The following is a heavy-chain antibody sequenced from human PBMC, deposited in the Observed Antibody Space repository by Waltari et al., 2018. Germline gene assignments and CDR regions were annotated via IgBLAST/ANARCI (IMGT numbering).Heavy chain of an antibody. V-gene: IGHV1-46*01. Sequence: QVQLVQSGAEVKKPGASVKISCKTSEYTFASPYVHWVRQAPGQGLDWMGIINPSGGSTSYAQRFQGRVTMTRDTSTSTVYMELSSLKSEDTAVYYCATDTGALWMDVWGQGTTVTVSS. CDR3: ATDTGALWMDV. J-gene: IGHJ6*02. CDR2: INPSGGST. D-gene: IGHD2-21*01. CDR1: EYTFASPY.